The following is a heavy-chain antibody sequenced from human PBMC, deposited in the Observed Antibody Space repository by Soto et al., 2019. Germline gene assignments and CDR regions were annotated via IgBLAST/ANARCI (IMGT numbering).Heavy chain of an antibody. CDR1: GYTFTSYG. J-gene: IGHJ4*02. D-gene: IGHD4-17*01. CDR2: ISAYNGNT. V-gene: IGHV1-18*01. CDR3: AGDFSDIYVDYVGFPSDY. Sequence: QVQLVQSGAEVKKPGASVKVSCKASGYTFTSYGISWVRQAPGQGLEWMGWISAYNGNTNYAQKLQGRVTMTTDTTTSTSCREMRSLRSDDTAVYYCAGDFSDIYVDYVGFPSDYWGRRTLITVSS.